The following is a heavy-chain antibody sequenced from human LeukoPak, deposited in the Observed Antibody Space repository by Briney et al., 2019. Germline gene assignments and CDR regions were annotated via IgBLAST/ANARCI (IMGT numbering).Heavy chain of an antibody. CDR3: ARQGGGFWYFDL. V-gene: IGHV4-59*08. Sequence: PSETLSLTCTVSGGSISSYYWSWIRQPPGKGLEWIGYIYYSGSTNYNPSLKSRVTISVDPSKNQFSLRLSSVPAADTAVYYCARQGGGFWYFDLGGRGTLVTVSS. CDR2: IYYSGST. CDR1: GGSISSYY. D-gene: IGHD6-25*01. J-gene: IGHJ2*01.